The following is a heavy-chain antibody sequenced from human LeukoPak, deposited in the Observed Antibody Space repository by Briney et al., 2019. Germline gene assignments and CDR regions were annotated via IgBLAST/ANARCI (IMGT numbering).Heavy chain of an antibody. Sequence: GRSLRLSCAASGFTFDDYAMHWVRQAPGKGLEWVSGISWNSGSIGYADSVKGRFTISRDDAKNSLYLQMNSLRAEDTALYYCAKDIRRLGEDLLRPWFDPWGQGTLVTVSS. CDR3: AKDIRRLGEDLLRPWFDP. CDR1: GFTFDDYA. J-gene: IGHJ5*02. CDR2: ISWNSGSI. V-gene: IGHV3-9*01. D-gene: IGHD3-16*01.